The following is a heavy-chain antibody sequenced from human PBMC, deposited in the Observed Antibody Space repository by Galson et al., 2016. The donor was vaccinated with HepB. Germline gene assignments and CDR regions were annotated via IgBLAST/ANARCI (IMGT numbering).Heavy chain of an antibody. D-gene: IGHD1-14*01. V-gene: IGHV3-21*01. CDR1: GFGFSSFS. CDR3: ARDAAQRNHDLDY. CDR2: ISRGGDYI. J-gene: IGHJ4*02. Sequence: SLRLSCAASGFGFSSFSMNWVRQAPGKGLEWVSFISRGGDYIYYADSVKGRFTVSRDNAKDTLYLQMDSLRGEDTAVYYWARDAAQRNHDLDYWGQGTLVTVSS.